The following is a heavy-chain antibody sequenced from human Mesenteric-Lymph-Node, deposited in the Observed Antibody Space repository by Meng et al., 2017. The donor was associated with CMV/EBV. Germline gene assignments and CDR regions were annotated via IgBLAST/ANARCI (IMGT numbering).Heavy chain of an antibody. D-gene: IGHD5-12*01. J-gene: IGHJ4*02. CDR1: GFTFSYYW. CDR3: ARWLRSMEY. CDR2: INSDGSST. Sequence: GESLKISCAASGFTFSYYWMHWVRQAPGKGLVWVSRINSDGSSTDYADSAKGRFTISRDNAKNTVYLQMNSLRAEDTAVYYCARWLRSMEYWGQGTLVTVSS. V-gene: IGHV3-74*01.